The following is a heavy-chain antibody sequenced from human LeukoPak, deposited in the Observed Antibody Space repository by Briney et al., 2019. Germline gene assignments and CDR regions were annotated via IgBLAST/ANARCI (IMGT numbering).Heavy chain of an antibody. CDR2: MNPHSGKT. Sequence: ASVKVSCKASGYPFNNYDINWVRQAAGQGLEWMGWMNPHSGKTGYAQNFQGRVTMTRDTSISTAYMELSSLRSEDTAVYYCARLSSHYGDYKVDPWGQGTLVTVSS. CDR1: GYPFNNYD. D-gene: IGHD4-17*01. CDR3: ARLSSHYGDYKVDP. V-gene: IGHV1-8*01. J-gene: IGHJ5*02.